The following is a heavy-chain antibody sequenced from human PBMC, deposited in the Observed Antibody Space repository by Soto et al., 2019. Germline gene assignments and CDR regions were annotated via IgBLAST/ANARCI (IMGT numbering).Heavy chain of an antibody. CDR1: GGSFSGYY. J-gene: IGHJ4*02. V-gene: IGHV4-34*01. CDR2: INHSGST. CDR3: ARGHSPQSYYDSSGYYYDY. Sequence: QVQLQQWGAGLLKPSETLSLTCAVYGGSFSGYYWSWIRQPPGKGLEWIGEINHSGSTNYNPSLKSRVTISVDTSKKQFSLKLSSVTAADTAVYYCARGHSPQSYYDSSGYYYDYWGQGTLVTVSS. D-gene: IGHD3-22*01.